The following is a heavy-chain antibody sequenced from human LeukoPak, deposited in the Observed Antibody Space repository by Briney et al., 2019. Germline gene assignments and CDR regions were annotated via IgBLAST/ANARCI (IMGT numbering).Heavy chain of an antibody. D-gene: IGHD6-19*01. Sequence: PGGSLRLSCAASGFTFSSYSMNWVRQAPGKGLEWVSYISSSSSTIYYADSVKGRFTISRDNAKNSLYLQMNSLRAEDTAVYYCARDLEEQWLVRGGAKTSKQGSYYYYYYMDVWGKGTTVIVSS. CDR3: ARDLEEQWLVRGGAKTSKQGSYYYYYYMDV. CDR1: GFTFSSYS. V-gene: IGHV3-48*01. J-gene: IGHJ6*03. CDR2: ISSSSSTI.